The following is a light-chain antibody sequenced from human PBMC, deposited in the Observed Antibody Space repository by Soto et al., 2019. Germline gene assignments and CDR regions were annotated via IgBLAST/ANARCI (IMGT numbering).Light chain of an antibody. V-gene: IGKV3-11*01. Sequence: DIVLTQSPATLSSSPGERATLSCRASQSVSSYLAWYQQKPGQAPRLLIYDASNRATGIPARFSGSGSGTDFTLTISSLEPEDFAVYYCQQRSNWPGTFGQGTKLEIK. CDR2: DAS. CDR1: QSVSSY. CDR3: QQRSNWPGT. J-gene: IGKJ2*01.